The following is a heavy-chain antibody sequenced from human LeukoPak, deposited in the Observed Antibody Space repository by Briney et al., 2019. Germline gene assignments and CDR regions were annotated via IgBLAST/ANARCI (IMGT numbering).Heavy chain of an antibody. D-gene: IGHD1-26*01. J-gene: IGHJ4*02. Sequence: ASVKVSCKTSGYTFTNYLITWVRQAPGQGLEWMGWISADNGNTNYAQKLQGRVTMTTDTSTSTAYMELRSLRSDDTAVYYCARPIHYSGSYYYFDYWGQGTLVTVSS. CDR1: GYTFTNYL. CDR2: ISADNGNT. CDR3: ARPIHYSGSYYYFDY. V-gene: IGHV1-18*01.